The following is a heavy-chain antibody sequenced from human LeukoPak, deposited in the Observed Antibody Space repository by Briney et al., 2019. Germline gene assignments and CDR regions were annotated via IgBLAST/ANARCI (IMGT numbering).Heavy chain of an antibody. CDR1: GFTSANSD. CDR2: ISGSGHTI. Sequence: GGSLTLSCVGSGFTSANSDMNWVRQPPGRGVEWVSVISGSGHTISYADSVKGRFTISRDNFKNTLYLQMNTLRAEDTALYYCTRDFDWGDAGWGQGTLVTVSS. D-gene: IGHD3-9*01. J-gene: IGHJ4*02. V-gene: IGHV3-23*01. CDR3: TRDFDWGDAG.